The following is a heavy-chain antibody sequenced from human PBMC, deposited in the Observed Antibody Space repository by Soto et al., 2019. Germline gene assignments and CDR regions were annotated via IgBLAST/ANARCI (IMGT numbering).Heavy chain of an antibody. V-gene: IGHV1-69*13. D-gene: IGHD5-18*01. J-gene: IGHJ6*02. Sequence: GASVKVACKASGGTLSSYAISWVRQAPGQGLEWMGGIIPIFGTSNYAQKFKGRVTITADESTSTAYMELSSLRSEDTAVYYCARRGYSYGSQDYYYYGMDVWGQGTTVTVSS. CDR1: GGTLSSYA. CDR3: ARRGYSYGSQDYYYYGMDV. CDR2: IIPIFGTS.